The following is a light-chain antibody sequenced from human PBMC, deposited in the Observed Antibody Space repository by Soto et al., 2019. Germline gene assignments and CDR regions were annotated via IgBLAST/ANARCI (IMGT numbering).Light chain of an antibody. CDR2: GAS. CDR1: QSVSSN. V-gene: IGKV3-15*01. Sequence: EIVVTQSPATLSVSPGERATLSYRASQSVSSNLAWYQQKPGQAPRLLIYGASTRATGIPARFSGSGSGTEFTLTISSLQSEDFAVYYCHQYDNWPKTFGQGTRLEIK. CDR3: HQYDNWPKT. J-gene: IGKJ5*01.